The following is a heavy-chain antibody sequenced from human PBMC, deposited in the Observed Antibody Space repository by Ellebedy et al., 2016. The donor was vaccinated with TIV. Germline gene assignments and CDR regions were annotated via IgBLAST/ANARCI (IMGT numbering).Heavy chain of an antibody. V-gene: IGHV1-46*01. Sequence: AASVKVSCKASGYTFTSYYMHWVRQAPGQGLEWMGIINPSGGSTSYAQKFQGRVTMTRDTSTSTVYMELSSLRSEDTAVYYCARGGLNTAAPDYFDYWGQGTLVTVSS. D-gene: IGHD5-18*01. J-gene: IGHJ4*02. CDR1: GYTFTSYY. CDR2: INPSGGST. CDR3: ARGGLNTAAPDYFDY.